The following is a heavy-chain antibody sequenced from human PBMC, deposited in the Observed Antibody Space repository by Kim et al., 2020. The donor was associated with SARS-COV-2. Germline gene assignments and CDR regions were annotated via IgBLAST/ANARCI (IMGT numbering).Heavy chain of an antibody. V-gene: IGHV3-23*01. D-gene: IGHD1-26*01. J-gene: IGHJ3*02. CDR3: AKGGGSYPDVFHI. Sequence: HYADFVEGRFTISRDNTNNTLYLPLTGLRGDDTAVYYCAKGGGSYPDVFHIWGQGTMVTVSS.